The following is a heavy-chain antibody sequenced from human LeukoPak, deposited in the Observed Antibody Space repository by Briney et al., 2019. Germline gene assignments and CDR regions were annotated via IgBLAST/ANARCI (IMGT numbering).Heavy chain of an antibody. J-gene: IGHJ6*03. Sequence: GGSLRLSCAASGFTFRSYSMNWVRQAPGKGLEWVSYISSSSSTIYYADSVKGRFTISRDNAKNSLYLQMNSLRAEDTAVYYRARDTGVAAAGKYYMDVWGKGTTVTVSS. CDR2: ISSSSSTI. CDR3: ARDTGVAAAGKYYMDV. D-gene: IGHD6-13*01. CDR1: GFTFRSYS. V-gene: IGHV3-48*01.